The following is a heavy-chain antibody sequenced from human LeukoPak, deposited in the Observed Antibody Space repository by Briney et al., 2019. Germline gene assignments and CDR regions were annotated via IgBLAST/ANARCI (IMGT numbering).Heavy chain of an antibody. CDR3: ALGAYYDILTGYPQDYYYGMDV. Sequence: PSETLSLTCAVYGGSFSGYYWSWIRQPPGKGLEWIGEINHSGSTKYNPSLKSRVTISVDTSKNQFSLKLSSVTAADTAVYYCALGAYYDILTGYPQDYYYGMDVWGKGTTVTVSS. CDR2: INHSGST. CDR1: GGSFSGYY. J-gene: IGHJ6*04. V-gene: IGHV4-34*01. D-gene: IGHD3-9*01.